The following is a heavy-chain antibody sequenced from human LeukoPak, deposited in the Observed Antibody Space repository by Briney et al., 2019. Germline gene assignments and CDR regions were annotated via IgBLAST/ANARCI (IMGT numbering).Heavy chain of an antibody. CDR2: VYYSGST. CDR1: GGSISRYY. J-gene: IGHJ4*02. D-gene: IGHD5-24*01. Sequence: PSETLSLTCTVSGGSISRYYWGWIRQPPGKGLEWIGYVYYSGSTDYNPSLKSRVTISEDTSKNQFSLNLSSVTAADTAVHYCARGRDGYNYGPFDYWGQGTLVTVSS. V-gene: IGHV4-59*01. CDR3: ARGRDGYNYGPFDY.